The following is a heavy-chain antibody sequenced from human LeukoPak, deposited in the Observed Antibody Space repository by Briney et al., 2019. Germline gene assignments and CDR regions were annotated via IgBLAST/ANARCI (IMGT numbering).Heavy chain of an antibody. CDR3: ARDDRTNKIRWYGMDV. V-gene: IGHV1-3*01. Sequence: ASVKVSCKASGYSFTTYAMHWVRQAPGQRLEWMGWINAVNGNTKYSQKFQGRVTITRDTSASTAYMELSSLRSEDTAVYYCARDDRTNKIRWYGMDVWGQGTTVTVSS. CDR1: GYSFTTYA. CDR2: INAVNGNT. D-gene: IGHD4-23*01. J-gene: IGHJ6*02.